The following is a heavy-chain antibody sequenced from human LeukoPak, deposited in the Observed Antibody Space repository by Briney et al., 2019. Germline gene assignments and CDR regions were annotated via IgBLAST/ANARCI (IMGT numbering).Heavy chain of an antibody. CDR2: IFHTGST. D-gene: IGHD2-21*02. CDR3: ARNQERTASLDY. CDR1: GGSISSSNW. Sequence: TSETLSLTCAVSGGSISSSNWWSWVRQPPGKGLEWIGEIFHTGSTNYNPSLKSRVTISVDKSKNHLSLHLSPVTAADTAVYYCARNQERTASLDYWGQGTLVTVSS. V-gene: IGHV4-4*02. J-gene: IGHJ4*02.